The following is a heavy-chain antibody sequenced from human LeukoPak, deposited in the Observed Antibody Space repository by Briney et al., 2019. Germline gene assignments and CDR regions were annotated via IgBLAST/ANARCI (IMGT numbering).Heavy chain of an antibody. CDR3: ARLMTTANALDI. CDR2: THYSGNT. D-gene: IGHD4-17*01. J-gene: IGHJ3*02. CDR1: GGSISSYY. Sequence: PSETLSLTCTFSGGSISSYYWSWIRQPPGKGLEWIGYTHYSGNTKYNPSLNSRVIFSVDTSKNQFSLKLSSVTAADTALYYCARLMTTANALDIRGHGTMVTVSS. V-gene: IGHV4-59*08.